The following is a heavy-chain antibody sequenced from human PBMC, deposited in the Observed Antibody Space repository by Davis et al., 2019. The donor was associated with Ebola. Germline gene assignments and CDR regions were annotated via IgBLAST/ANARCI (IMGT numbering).Heavy chain of an antibody. CDR1: GFTFSNYA. CDR2: INGAAWST. J-gene: IGHJ5*02. Sequence: GESLKISCAASGFTFSNYAMSWVRQAPGGGLEWVANINGAAWSTSYADSVKGRFTISRDNSKNMLYLQMDSLRIEDTAKYYCAGDPNWESGSWGQGTPVSVSS. D-gene: IGHD1-1*01. V-gene: IGHV3-23*01. CDR3: AGDPNWESGS.